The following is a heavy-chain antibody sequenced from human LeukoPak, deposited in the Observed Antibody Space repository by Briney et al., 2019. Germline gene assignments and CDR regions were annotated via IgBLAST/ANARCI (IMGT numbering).Heavy chain of an antibody. D-gene: IGHD3-10*01. CDR3: AKDGFPSRWFGRNYFDY. J-gene: IGHJ4*02. V-gene: IGHV3-23*01. CDR2: ISGSGGST. CDR1: GFTFSSYA. Sequence: PGGSLRLSCAASGFTFSSYAMSWVRQAPGKGLEWVSAISGSGGSTYYADSVKGRFTISRDNYKNTLYLKMNNLRAEDTAVYYCAKDGFPSRWFGRNYFDYWGQGTLVTVSS.